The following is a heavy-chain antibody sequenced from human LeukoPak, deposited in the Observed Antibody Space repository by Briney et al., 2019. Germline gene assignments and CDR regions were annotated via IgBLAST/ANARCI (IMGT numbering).Heavy chain of an antibody. J-gene: IGHJ3*02. D-gene: IGHD6-19*01. V-gene: IGHV3-21*01. Sequence: PGGSLRLSCAASGFTFSSYSMNWVRQAPGKGLEWVSSISSSSSYIYYADSVKGRFTISRGNAKNSLYLQMNSLRAEDTAVYYCARGFGWYGAFDIWGQGTMVTVSS. CDR3: ARGFGWYGAFDI. CDR1: GFTFSSYS. CDR2: ISSSSSYI.